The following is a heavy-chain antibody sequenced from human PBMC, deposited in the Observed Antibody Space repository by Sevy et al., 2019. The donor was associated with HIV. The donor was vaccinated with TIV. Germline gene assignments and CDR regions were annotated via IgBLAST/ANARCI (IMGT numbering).Heavy chain of an antibody. CDR2: ISSIGSYI. J-gene: IGHJ4*02. CDR1: GFSFSSYD. Sequence: GGSLRLSCAGSGFSFSSYDMNWVRQAPGKGLEWVSSISSIGSYISNADSVKGRFTISRDNAKNSLYLQMNSLRAEDTAVYYCAGDYYGSGTYYRIFGYWGQGTLVTVSS. D-gene: IGHD3-10*01. V-gene: IGHV3-21*01. CDR3: AGDYYGSGTYYRIFGY.